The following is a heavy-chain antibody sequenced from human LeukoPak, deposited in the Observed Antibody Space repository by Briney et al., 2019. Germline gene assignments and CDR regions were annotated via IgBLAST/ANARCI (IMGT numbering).Heavy chain of an antibody. J-gene: IGHJ5*02. CDR2: INHSGST. CDR3: ARDVLDAAGSGPTANCFDP. V-gene: IGHV4-34*01. CDR1: SGSFSGYY. Sequence: SETLSLTCAVYSGSFSGYYWSWIGQPPGKGLEWIGEINHSGSTNYNPSLKSRVTISVDKSKNQFSLKLSSVAAADTAVYYCARDVLDAAGSGPTANCFDPWGQGTLVTVSS. D-gene: IGHD6-13*01.